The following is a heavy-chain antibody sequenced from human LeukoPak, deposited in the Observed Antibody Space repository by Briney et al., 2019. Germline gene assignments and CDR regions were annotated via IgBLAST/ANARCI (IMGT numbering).Heavy chain of an antibody. D-gene: IGHD5-12*01. V-gene: IGHV4-34*01. J-gene: IGHJ6*03. CDR2: VSQTGSGKT. Sequence: SQTLSLTCGVYGGSFSGYYWSWIRQPPGKGLEWIGEVSQTGSGKTNYNPSLKSRVTISVDTSKNQFSLKLSSVTAADTAVYYCARDRGDSYSGYDYHYYYYMDVWGKGTTVTVSS. CDR1: GGSFSGYY. CDR3: ARDRGDSYSGYDYHYYYYMDV.